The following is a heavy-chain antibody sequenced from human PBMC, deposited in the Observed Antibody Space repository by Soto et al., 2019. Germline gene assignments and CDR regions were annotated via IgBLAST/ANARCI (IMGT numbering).Heavy chain of an antibody. J-gene: IGHJ5*02. CDR3: ARDKGLGAATPNWFDP. Sequence: RLSFAASGFTFSSYGMHRVRQAPGKGLEWVAVIWYDGSNKYYADSVKGRFTISRDNSKNTLYLQMNSLRAEDTAVYYCARDKGLGAATPNWFDPWGQGTLVTVSS. D-gene: IGHD3-16*01. V-gene: IGHV3-33*01. CDR2: IWYDGSNK. CDR1: GFTFSSYG.